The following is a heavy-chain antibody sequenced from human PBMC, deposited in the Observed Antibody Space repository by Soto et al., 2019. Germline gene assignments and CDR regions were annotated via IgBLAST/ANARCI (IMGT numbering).Heavy chain of an antibody. D-gene: IGHD6-6*01. V-gene: IGHV4-31*03. CDR2: IYYSGST. CDR3: ERGRIAARPLYYFDY. J-gene: IGHJ4*02. Sequence: SETLSLTCTVSGGSISSGGYYWSWIRQHPGKGLEWIGYIYYSGSTYYNPSLKSRVTISVDTSKDQFSLKLSSVTAADTAVYYCERGRIAARPLYYFDYWGQGTLVTVSS. CDR1: GGSISSGGYY.